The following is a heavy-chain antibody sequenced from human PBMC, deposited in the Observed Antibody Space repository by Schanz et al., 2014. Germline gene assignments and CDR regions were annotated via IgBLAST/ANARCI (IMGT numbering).Heavy chain of an antibody. J-gene: IGHJ2*01. V-gene: IGHV4-61*02. Sequence: QVQLQESGPGLVKPSQTLSLTCTVSGGSIRSGTYYWSWIRQPAGKALEWVGRVFPTGITNYNPSLKSRVTIPLDTSKSQCSVALTALTAADTAVYYCARDATWRLDLWGRGTLVTVSS. CDR1: GGSIRSGTYY. D-gene: IGHD5-12*01. CDR3: ARDATWRLDL. CDR2: VFPTGIT.